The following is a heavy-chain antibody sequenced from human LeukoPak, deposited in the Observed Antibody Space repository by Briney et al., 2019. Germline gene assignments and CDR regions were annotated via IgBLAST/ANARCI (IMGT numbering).Heavy chain of an antibody. V-gene: IGHV4-4*07. Sequence: SETLSLTCTVSGGAISSYYWSWIRQPAGKGLEWIGRIYTSGSTNYNPSLKSRVTMSVDTSKNQFSLKLSAVTAADTAVYYCARDHQSAQFDYCGQGTLLTVSS. CDR2: IYTSGST. J-gene: IGHJ4*02. CDR1: GGAISSYY. CDR3: ARDHQSAQFDY.